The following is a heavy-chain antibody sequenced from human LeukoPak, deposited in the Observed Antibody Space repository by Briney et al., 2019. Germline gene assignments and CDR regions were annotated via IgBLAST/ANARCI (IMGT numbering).Heavy chain of an antibody. CDR2: ISYDGSNK. J-gene: IGHJ4*02. V-gene: IGHV3-30*18. CDR1: GFTFSSYG. Sequence: PGGSLRLSCAASGFTFSSYGMHWVRQAPGKGLEWVAVISYDGSNKYYADSVKGRFTISRDNSKNTLYLQMNSLRVEDTAIYYCLKDFLGGWYGYFDYWGQGTLVTVSS. D-gene: IGHD6-19*01. CDR3: LKDFLGGWYGYFDY.